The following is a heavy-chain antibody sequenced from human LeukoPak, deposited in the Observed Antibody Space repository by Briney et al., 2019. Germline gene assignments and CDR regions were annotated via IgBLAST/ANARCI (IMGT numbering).Heavy chain of an antibody. J-gene: IGHJ3*02. CDR2: ISGNGVST. CDR3: AKSWNYYDSSGDDALDI. CDR1: GFTFSSYG. D-gene: IGHD3-22*01. V-gene: IGHV3-23*01. Sequence: GGSLRLSCAASGFTFSSYGMNWVRQAPGKGLEWVSGISGNGVSTYYADSVKGRFTISRDNAKNTLYLQMNSLRVEDTAVYYCAKSWNYYDSSGDDALDIWGQGTMVTVSS.